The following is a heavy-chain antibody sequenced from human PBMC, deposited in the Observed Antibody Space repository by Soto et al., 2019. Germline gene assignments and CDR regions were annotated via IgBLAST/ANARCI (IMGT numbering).Heavy chain of an antibody. J-gene: IGHJ6*02. CDR1: GYTFTSNG. Sequence: ASVKVSCKASGYTFTSNGISWVRQAPGQGLEWMGWVSTYNGNIRYAQKVQGRVDMTTDTATSTAYMELRSLRSDDTAVYYCARDRLWRFGESSHYSMDVWGQGTTFTVSS. CDR2: VSTYNGNI. CDR3: ARDRLWRFGESSHYSMDV. D-gene: IGHD3-10*01. V-gene: IGHV1-18*04.